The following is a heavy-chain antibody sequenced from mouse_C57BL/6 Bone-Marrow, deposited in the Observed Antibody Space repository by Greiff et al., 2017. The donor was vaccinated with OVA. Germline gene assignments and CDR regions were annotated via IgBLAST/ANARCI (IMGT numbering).Heavy chain of an antibody. Sequence: EVKLLESGPVLVKPGASVKMSCKASGYTFTDYYMNWVKQSHGKSLEWIGVINPYNGGTSYNQKFKGKATLTVDKSSSTAYMELNSLTSEDSAVYDCASDPIYYYGRGDAMDYWGQGTSVTVSS. CDR1: GYTFTDYY. J-gene: IGHJ4*01. CDR3: ASDPIYYYGRGDAMDY. CDR2: INPYNGGT. V-gene: IGHV1-19*01. D-gene: IGHD1-1*01.